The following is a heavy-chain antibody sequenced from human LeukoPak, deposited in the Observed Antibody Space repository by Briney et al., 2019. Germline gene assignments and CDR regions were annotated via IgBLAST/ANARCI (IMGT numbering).Heavy chain of an antibody. CDR2: INHSGST. J-gene: IGHJ5*01. CDR3: AIHIVVVPAAKKKNWFDP. V-gene: IGHV4-34*01. Sequence: SETLSLTCAVYGGSFSGYYWSWIRQPPGKGLEWIGEINHSGSTNYNPSLKSRVTISVDTSRNQFSLKLSSVTAADTAVYYCAIHIVVVPAAKKKNWFDPWGQGTTVTVSS. D-gene: IGHD2-2*01. CDR1: GGSFSGYY.